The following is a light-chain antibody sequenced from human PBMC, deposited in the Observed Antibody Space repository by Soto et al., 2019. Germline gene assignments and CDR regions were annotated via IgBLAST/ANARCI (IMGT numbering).Light chain of an antibody. Sequence: EIVLPQSPGTLSLSPGERATLSCRASQSVSSSYLDWYQQKPGQAPRLLIYGASSRATGIPDRFSGSGSGTDFTLKISRLAPEDFAVYYCQQYGSSPPYTFGQGIKLEIK. V-gene: IGKV3-20*01. CDR3: QQYGSSPPYT. J-gene: IGKJ2*01. CDR2: GAS. CDR1: QSVSSSY.